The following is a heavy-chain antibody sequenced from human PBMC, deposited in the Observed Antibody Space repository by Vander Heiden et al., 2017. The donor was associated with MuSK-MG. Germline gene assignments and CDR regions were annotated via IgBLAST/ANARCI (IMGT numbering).Heavy chain of an antibody. J-gene: IGHJ6*03. Sequence: EVQLVESGGGLVKPGGSLRLSCAASGFTFSSYSMNWVRQAPGKGLEWVSSISSSSSYIYYADSVKGRFTISRDNAKNSLYLQMNSLRAEDTAVYYCARSLAVAGTYYYMDVWGKGTTVTLSS. CDR1: GFTFSSYS. CDR3: ARSLAVAGTYYYMDV. V-gene: IGHV3-21*01. CDR2: ISSSSSYI. D-gene: IGHD6-19*01.